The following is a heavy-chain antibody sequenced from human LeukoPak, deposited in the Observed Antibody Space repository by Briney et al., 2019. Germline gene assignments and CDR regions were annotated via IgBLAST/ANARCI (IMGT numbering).Heavy chain of an antibody. V-gene: IGHV3-23*01. D-gene: IGHD2-15*01. CDR3: AKDTWVAAAPAFDY. J-gene: IGHJ4*02. Sequence: GGSLRLSCAASGFTFSSYAMSWVRQAPGKGLEWISAISGSGGSTYYADSVKGRFTISRDNSKNTLYLQMNSLGAEDTAVYYCAKDTWVAAAPAFDYWGQGTLVTVSS. CDR2: ISGSGGST. CDR1: GFTFSSYA.